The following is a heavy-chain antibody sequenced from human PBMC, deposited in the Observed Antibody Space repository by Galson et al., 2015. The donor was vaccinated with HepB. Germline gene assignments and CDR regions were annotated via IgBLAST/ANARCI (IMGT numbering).Heavy chain of an antibody. J-gene: IGHJ2*01. V-gene: IGHV3-23*01. CDR1: GFTFSSYA. CDR3: AKAGGYGDYPAYWYFDL. CDR2: ISGSGGST. Sequence: SLRLSCAASGFTFSSYAMSWVRQAPGKGLEWVSAISGSGGSTYYADSVKGRFTISRDNSKNTLYLQMNSLRAEDTAVYYCAKAGGYGDYPAYWYFDLWGRGTLVTVSS. D-gene: IGHD4-17*01.